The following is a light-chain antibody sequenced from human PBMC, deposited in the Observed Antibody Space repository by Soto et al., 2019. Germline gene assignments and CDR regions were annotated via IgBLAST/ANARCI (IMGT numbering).Light chain of an antibody. CDR1: STDVSGRNY. Sequence: ALTQPASVSGSPGQSITISCTGTSTDVSGRNYVSWYQQHPGKAPKVIIYEVTNRPSGISHRFSGSKSGNTASLTISGPQAEDEADCYCCSYTSGTSVFGTGTKVTVL. J-gene: IGLJ1*01. CDR3: CSYTSGTSV. CDR2: EVT. V-gene: IGLV2-14*01.